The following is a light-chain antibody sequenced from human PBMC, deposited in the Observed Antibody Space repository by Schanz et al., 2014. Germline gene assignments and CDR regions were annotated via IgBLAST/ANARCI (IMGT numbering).Light chain of an antibody. CDR3: DAWDDNLSGGV. V-gene: IGLV2-14*01. J-gene: IGLJ2*01. CDR1: SSDIGNYDY. CDR2: DVG. Sequence: QSALTQPASVSGSPGQSITISCTGTSSDIGNYDYVSWYRQHPGKAPKLITYDVGDRPSGVSNRFSGSKSGTSASLAISGLRCEDEDDYSCDAWDDNLSGGVFGGGTKLTVL.